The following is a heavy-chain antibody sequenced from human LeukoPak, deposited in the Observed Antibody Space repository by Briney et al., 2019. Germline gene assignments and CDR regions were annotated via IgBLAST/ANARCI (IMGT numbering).Heavy chain of an antibody. D-gene: IGHD2-15*01. CDR3: ARGCGGGPGCYILDY. Sequence: GGSLRLSCAASGFTFSSYAMRWVRQAPGKGLEWVSAISASGGSTYYADSVKGRFTISRDNSKNTLYLHMNSLRGEDTAMYFCARGCGGGPGCYILDYWGQGTLVTVSS. CDR2: ISASGGST. CDR1: GFTFSSYA. J-gene: IGHJ4*02. V-gene: IGHV3-23*01.